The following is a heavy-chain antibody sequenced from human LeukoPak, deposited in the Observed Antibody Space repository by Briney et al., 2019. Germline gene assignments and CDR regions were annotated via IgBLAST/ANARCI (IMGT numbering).Heavy chain of an antibody. CDR2: ISAYNGNT. Sequence: ASVKVSCKASGYTFTSYGISWVRQAPGQGLEWMGWISAYNGNTNYAQKLQGRVTMTTDTSTSTAYMELRSLRSGDTAVYYCARDRGELRFLEWPAFGYWGQGTLVTVSS. D-gene: IGHD3-3*01. CDR3: ARDRGELRFLEWPAFGY. V-gene: IGHV1-18*01. J-gene: IGHJ4*02. CDR1: GYTFTSYG.